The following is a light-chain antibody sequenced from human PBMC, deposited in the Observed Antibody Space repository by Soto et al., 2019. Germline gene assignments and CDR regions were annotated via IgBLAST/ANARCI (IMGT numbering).Light chain of an antibody. CDR1: LTISSW. CDR2: KAS. CDR3: KHSAFLLEG. J-gene: IGKJ4*01. V-gene: IGKV1-5*03. Sequence: TTLSGSVGARVTITCRASLTISSWLAWYQQKTGKAPKLLIYKASTLKSGVPSRFSGSGSGTEFTLTICFLQAEDFVRYCSKHSAFLLEGFG.